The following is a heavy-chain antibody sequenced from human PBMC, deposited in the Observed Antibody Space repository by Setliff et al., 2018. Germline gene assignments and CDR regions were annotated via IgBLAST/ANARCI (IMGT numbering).Heavy chain of an antibody. CDR3: AKVPGAIVVVSAAAWFDP. V-gene: IGHV3-23*01. J-gene: IGHJ5*02. D-gene: IGHD2-2*01. Sequence: GGSLRLSCAASGFTFSSYAMSWVRQAPGKGLEWVSAISGSGGSTYYADSVKGRFTISRDNSKNTLYLQMNSLRAEDTAVYYCAKVPGAIVVVSAAAWFDPWGQGTLVTVSS. CDR2: ISGSGGST. CDR1: GFTFSSYA.